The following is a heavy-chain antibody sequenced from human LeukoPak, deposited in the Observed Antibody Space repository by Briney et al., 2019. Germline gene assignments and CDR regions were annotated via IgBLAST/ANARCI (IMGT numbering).Heavy chain of an antibody. CDR1: GFAFRNHA. Sequence: GGSLRLSCVASGFAFRNHAMNWVRQAPGKGLEWVSVLSGSGHRRYYADSVKGRFTISRDNSKNTLYLQMNSLRAEDTAVYYCARGKSTFGGVTDYWGQGTLVTVSS. CDR2: LSGSGHRR. V-gene: IGHV3-23*01. J-gene: IGHJ4*02. CDR3: ARGKSTFGGVTDY. D-gene: IGHD3-16*01.